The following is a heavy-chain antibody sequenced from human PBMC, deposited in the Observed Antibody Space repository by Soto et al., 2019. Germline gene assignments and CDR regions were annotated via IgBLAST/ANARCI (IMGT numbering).Heavy chain of an antibody. CDR3: AREGREYSRHTAMVDY. Sequence: SETLSLTCTVSGGSISSGGYYWSWIRQHPGKGLEWIGYIYYSGSTYYNPSLKSRVTISVDTSKNQFSLKLSSVTAADTAVYYCAREGREYSRHTAMVDYWGQGTLVTVSS. CDR2: IYYSGST. J-gene: IGHJ4*02. D-gene: IGHD5-18*01. CDR1: GGSISSGGYY. V-gene: IGHV4-31*03.